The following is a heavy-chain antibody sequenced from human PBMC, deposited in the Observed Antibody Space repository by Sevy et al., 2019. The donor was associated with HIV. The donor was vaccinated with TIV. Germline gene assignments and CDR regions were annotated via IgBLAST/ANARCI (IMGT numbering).Heavy chain of an antibody. D-gene: IGHD6-13*01. Sequence: GGSLRLSCATSGFTFSTYGMHWVRQAPGKGLEWVSFIRYDGSNKFYLDSVKGRFTISRDNSKNTLYLQMNSLRSDDTAVYYCAKNTAAVGTGGFDYWGQGTLVTVSS. J-gene: IGHJ4*02. V-gene: IGHV3-30*02. CDR1: GFTFSTYG. CDR2: IRYDGSNK. CDR3: AKNTAAVGTGGFDY.